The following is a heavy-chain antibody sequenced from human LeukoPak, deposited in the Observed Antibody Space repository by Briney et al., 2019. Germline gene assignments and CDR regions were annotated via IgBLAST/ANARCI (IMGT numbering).Heavy chain of an antibody. D-gene: IGHD3-16*01. CDR1: GGSISSYY. V-gene: IGHV4-59*01. CDR3: ARGIKIEGFFDY. Sequence: PSETLSLTCTVSGGSISSYYWSWIRQPPGKGLEWIGYIYYSGGTNYNPSLKSRVTISVDTSKNQFSLKLSSVTAADTAVYYCARGIKIEGFFDYWGQGTLVTVSS. CDR2: IYYSGGT. J-gene: IGHJ4*02.